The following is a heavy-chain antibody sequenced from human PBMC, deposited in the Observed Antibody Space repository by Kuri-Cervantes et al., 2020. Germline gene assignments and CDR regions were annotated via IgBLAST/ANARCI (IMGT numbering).Heavy chain of an antibody. V-gene: IGHV4-59*01. J-gene: IGHJ4*02. D-gene: IGHD6-6*01. CDR3: ARGEAARLHLGS. CDR2: IYYSGST. CDR1: GGSISSYY. Sequence: GSLRLSCTVSGGSISSYYWSWIRQPPGKGLEWIGYIYYSGSTNYNPSLKSRVTISVDTSKNQFSLKLSSVTAADTAVYYCARGEAARLHLGSWGQGTLVTVSS.